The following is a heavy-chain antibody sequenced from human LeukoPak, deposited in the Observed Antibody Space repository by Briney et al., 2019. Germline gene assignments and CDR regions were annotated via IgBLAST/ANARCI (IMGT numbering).Heavy chain of an antibody. CDR2: IYTSGST. D-gene: IGHD3-22*01. Sequence: SETLSLTCTVSGNSISRGDNYWSWIRQPAGKGLEWIGRIYTSGSTNYNPSLKSRVTISGDTSKNQFSLGLSSVTAADTAVYYCARASYSYDINGWVPFDYWGQGTLVTVSS. V-gene: IGHV4-61*02. CDR3: ARASYSYDINGWVPFDY. J-gene: IGHJ4*02. CDR1: GNSISRGDNY.